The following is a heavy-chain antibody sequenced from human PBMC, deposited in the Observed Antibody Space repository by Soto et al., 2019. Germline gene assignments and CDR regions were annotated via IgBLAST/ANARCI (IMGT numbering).Heavy chain of an antibody. D-gene: IGHD1-26*01. CDR2: IYHSGST. V-gene: IGHV4-4*02. CDR1: GGSISSSNW. J-gene: IGHJ6*02. CDR3: AKDSGSYEDYYYYGMDV. Sequence: PSETLSLTCAVSGGSISSSNWWSWVRQPPGKGLEWIGEIYHSGSTNYNPSLKSRVTISVDKSKNQFSLKLSSVTAADTAVYYCAKDSGSYEDYYYYGMDVWGQGTTVTVSS.